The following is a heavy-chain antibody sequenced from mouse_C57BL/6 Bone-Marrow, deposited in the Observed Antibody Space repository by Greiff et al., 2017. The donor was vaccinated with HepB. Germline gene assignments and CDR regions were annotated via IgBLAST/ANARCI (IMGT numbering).Heavy chain of an antibody. Sequence: QVQLQQSGAELVKPGASVKISCKASGYTFTDYYINWVKQRPGQGLEWIGKIGPGSGSTYYNEKFKGKATLTADKSSSTAYMQLSSLTSEDSAVYFCARRDLLWLRRRIQLAMDYWGQGTSVTVSS. V-gene: IGHV1-77*01. D-gene: IGHD2-2*01. CDR2: IGPGSGST. J-gene: IGHJ4*01. CDR1: GYTFTDYY. CDR3: ARRDLLWLRRRIQLAMDY.